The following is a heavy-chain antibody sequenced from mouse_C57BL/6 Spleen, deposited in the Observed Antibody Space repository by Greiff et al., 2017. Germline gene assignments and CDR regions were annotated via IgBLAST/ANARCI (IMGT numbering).Heavy chain of an antibody. CDR2: IDPEDGDT. V-gene: IGHV14-1*01. J-gene: IGHJ2*01. D-gene: IGHD1-1*01. CDR1: GFNIKDYY. Sequence: EVQLQQSGAELVRPGASVTLSCTASGFNIKDYYMHWVKQRPEQGLGWIGRIDPEDGDTEYAPKFQGKATMPADPSSNTAYLQLSSLTSEDTAVYYCTTSSSSPFDYWGQGTTLTVSS. CDR3: TTSSSSPFDY.